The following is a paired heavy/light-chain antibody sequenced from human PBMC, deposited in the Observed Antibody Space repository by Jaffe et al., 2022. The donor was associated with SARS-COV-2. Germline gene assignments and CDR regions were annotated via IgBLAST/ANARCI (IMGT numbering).Light chain of an antibody. CDR1: SSDIGGYNS. J-gene: IGLJ3*02. CDR2: NVN. CDR3: SSHTSSNTVL. Sequence: QSALTQPASVSGSPGQSITISCTGSSSDIGGYNSVSWYQHHPGKAPKLMIYNVNIRPSGVSNRFSGSKSGNAASLTISGLRAEDEADYYCSSHTSSNTVLFGGGTKLTVL. V-gene: IGLV2-14*03.
Heavy chain of an antibody. D-gene: IGHD6-25*01. CDR1: GFSFSSYW. V-gene: IGHV3-74*01. CDR2: INSDATYT. J-gene: IGHJ3*02. CDR3: TRDGPAAHGFDI. Sequence: EVQLVESGGGLVQPGGSLRLSCAASGFSFSSYWMHWVRQAPGEGLVWVARINSDATYTSYPVSVTGRFLISRDNAKNTLYLQMNSLRAEDTAVYYCTRDGPAAHGFDIWGQGTMVTVSS.